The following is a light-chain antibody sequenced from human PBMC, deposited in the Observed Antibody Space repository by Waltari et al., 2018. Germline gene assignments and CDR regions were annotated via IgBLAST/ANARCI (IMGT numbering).Light chain of an antibody. CDR2: GAT. Sequence: EIVLTQSPGTLSLSPGERATLSCWASQSVGRSLAWYQQKRGQAPRLLMYGATTRATGIPDRFSGSGSGTDFSLTISRLEPEDFAVYCCQHYVRLPVTFGQGTKVEIK. CDR1: QSVGRS. J-gene: IGKJ1*01. CDR3: QHYVRLPVT. V-gene: IGKV3-20*01.